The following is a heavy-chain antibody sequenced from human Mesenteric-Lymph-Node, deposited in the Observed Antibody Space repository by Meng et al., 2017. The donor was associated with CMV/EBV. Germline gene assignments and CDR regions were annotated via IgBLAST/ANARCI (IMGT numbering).Heavy chain of an antibody. J-gene: IGHJ6*02. V-gene: IGHV3-15*01. CDR1: EFTFNNAW. Sequence: GGSLRLSCAASEFTFNNAWMNWVRQAPGKGLEWVGRIKRKIEGGTTDYAAPVKGRFTISKDDSKNTLYLQMNSLKTEDTALYYCTADTVSTSDYSMDVWGQGTTVTVSS. D-gene: IGHD4-17*01. CDR2: IKRKIEGGTT. CDR3: TADTVSTSDYSMDV.